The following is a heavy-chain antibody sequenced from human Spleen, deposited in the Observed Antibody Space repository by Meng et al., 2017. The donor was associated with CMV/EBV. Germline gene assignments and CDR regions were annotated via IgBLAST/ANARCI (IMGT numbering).Heavy chain of an antibody. Sequence: ASVKVSCKASGYTFTSYGLSWVRQAPGQGLEWMGWISAYNGYTTYAQRLQDRITMTTDTSTSTAYMELTSLRSDDTAVYYCARDLIGYYYGRFDPWGQGTLVTVSS. CDR3: ARDLIGYYYGRFDP. J-gene: IGHJ5*02. CDR1: GYTFTSYG. CDR2: ISAYNGYT. D-gene: IGHD3-10*01. V-gene: IGHV1-18*01.